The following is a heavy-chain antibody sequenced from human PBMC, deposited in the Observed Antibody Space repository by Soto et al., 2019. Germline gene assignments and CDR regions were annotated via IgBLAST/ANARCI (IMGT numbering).Heavy chain of an antibody. CDR1: GGSISSYY. CDR2: IYYSGST. J-gene: IGHJ6*03. D-gene: IGHD6-13*01. Sequence: SETLSLTCTVSGGSISSYYWSWIRQPPGKGLEWIGYIYYSGSTNYNPSLKSRVTISVDTSKNQFSLKLSSVTAADTAVYYCAGSIAAAGEKRTHYYYHYYMDVWGKGTTVTVYS. CDR3: AGSIAAAGEKRTHYYYHYYMDV. V-gene: IGHV4-59*08.